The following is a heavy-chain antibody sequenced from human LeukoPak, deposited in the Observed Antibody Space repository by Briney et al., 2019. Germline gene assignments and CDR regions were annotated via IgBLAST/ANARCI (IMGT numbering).Heavy chain of an antibody. J-gene: IGHJ4*02. D-gene: IGHD3-3*01. CDR3: VLQNRITISSRDY. Sequence: GASVKVSCKAPGYTFTLYYMHWVRQAPGQGLEWMGWINPNSGDTNYAQKFRGRVTMTRDTSITTAYMDLSRLRSDDTAVYYCVLQNRITISSRDYWGQGTLVTVSS. V-gene: IGHV1-2*02. CDR1: GYTFTLYY. CDR2: INPNSGDT.